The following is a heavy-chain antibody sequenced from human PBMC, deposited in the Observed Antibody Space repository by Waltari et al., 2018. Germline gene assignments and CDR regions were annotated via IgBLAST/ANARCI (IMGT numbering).Heavy chain of an antibody. CDR1: GFTFTTYA. CDR2: IRSSGDTT. J-gene: IGHJ4*02. CDR3: ARDMSVGATLNS. V-gene: IGHV3-23*01. Sequence: EVQVLESGGGLVQPGGSLRLSCAASGFTFTTYAMTWVRQAPGKGLEWVSTIRSSGDTTYYADSVKGRFTISRDNSRNTRYLQMNSLKSDDTAVYYCARDMSVGATLNSWGQGTLLTVSS. D-gene: IGHD1-26*01.